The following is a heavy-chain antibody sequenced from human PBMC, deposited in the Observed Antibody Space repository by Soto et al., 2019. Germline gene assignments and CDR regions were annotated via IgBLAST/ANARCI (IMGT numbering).Heavy chain of an antibody. J-gene: IGHJ4*02. Sequence: PGESLKISCKGSGYSFTSYWISWVRQMPGKGLEWMGRIDPSDSYTNYSPSFQGRFTISRDNAKNSLFLQMNNLTVEDTAVYYCAKENWANPDSWGQGTLVTVSS. V-gene: IGHV5-10-1*01. D-gene: IGHD7-27*01. CDR2: IDPSDSYT. CDR1: GYSFTSYW. CDR3: AKENWANPDS.